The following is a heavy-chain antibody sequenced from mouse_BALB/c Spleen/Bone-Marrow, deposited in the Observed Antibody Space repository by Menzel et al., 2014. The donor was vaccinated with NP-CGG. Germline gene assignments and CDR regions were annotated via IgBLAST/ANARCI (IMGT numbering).Heavy chain of an antibody. J-gene: IGHJ2*01. D-gene: IGHD1-1*01. CDR1: GYSFTGYY. V-gene: IGHV1-31*01. CDR3: ARGIYYGGYFDY. Sequence: VQLQQSGPELVKPGASVKISCKASGYSFTGYYMHWVRQSHVKSLEWIGRINPYNGATSYNQNFKDKASLTVDKSSSTAYMELHSLTSEDSAVYYCARGIYYGGYFDYWGHGTTLTVSS. CDR2: INPYNGAT.